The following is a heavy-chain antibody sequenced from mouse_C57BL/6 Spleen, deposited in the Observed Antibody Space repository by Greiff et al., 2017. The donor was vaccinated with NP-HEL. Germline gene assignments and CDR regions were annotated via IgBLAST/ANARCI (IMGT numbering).Heavy chain of an antibody. D-gene: IGHD2-5*01. CDR1: GYTFTSYW. V-gene: IGHV1-55*01. CDR2: IYPGSGST. Sequence: QVQLQQPGAELVKPGASVKMSCKASGYTFTSYWITWVKQRPGQGLEWIGDIYPGSGSTNYNEKFKSKATLTVDTSSSTAYMQLSSLTSENSAVYYCARGYSNRPMDYWGQGTSVTVSS. CDR3: ARGYSNRPMDY. J-gene: IGHJ4*01.